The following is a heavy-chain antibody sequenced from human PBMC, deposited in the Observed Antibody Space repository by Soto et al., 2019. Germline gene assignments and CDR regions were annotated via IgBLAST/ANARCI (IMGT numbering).Heavy chain of an antibody. CDR2: INHSGST. Sequence: QVQLQQWGAGLLKPSETLSLTCAVYGGSFSGYYWSWIRQPPGKGLEWIGEINHSGSTNYNPSLKSRVTISVDTSKNQFSLKLSSVTAADTAMYYCGVNYDFWSGYPWPGFDPWGQGTLVTVSS. V-gene: IGHV4-34*01. D-gene: IGHD3-3*01. J-gene: IGHJ5*02. CDR3: GVNYDFWSGYPWPGFDP. CDR1: GGSFSGYY.